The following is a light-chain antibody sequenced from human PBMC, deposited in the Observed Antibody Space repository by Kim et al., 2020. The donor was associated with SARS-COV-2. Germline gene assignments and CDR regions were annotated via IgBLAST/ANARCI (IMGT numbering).Light chain of an antibody. J-gene: IGLJ3*02. Sequence: APGKTARMTCGGNNMGSKSVHWYQQKPGQAPVLVIYYDSDRPSGIPERFSGSNSGNTATLTISRVEAGDEADYYCQVWDSSSDHWVFGGGTKLTVL. V-gene: IGLV3-21*04. CDR3: QVWDSSSDHWV. CDR1: NMGSKS. CDR2: YDS.